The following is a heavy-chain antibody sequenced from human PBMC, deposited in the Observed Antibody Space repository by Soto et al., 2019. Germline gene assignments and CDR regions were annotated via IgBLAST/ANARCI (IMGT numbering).Heavy chain of an antibody. CDR1: GDTFTSYY. Sequence: ASVKVSCKAPGDTFTSYYLNWVRQAPGQGLEWMGVINPHGGSTKYAQKFQGRITMTRDTSRSTVYMELSSLRSDDTAIYYCARDPRLVSAFDARTDWAGFDSWRLGTLVTVSS. CDR3: ARDPRLVSAFDARTDWAGFDS. D-gene: IGHD3-9*01. J-gene: IGHJ4*02. V-gene: IGHV1-46*01. CDR2: INPHGGST.